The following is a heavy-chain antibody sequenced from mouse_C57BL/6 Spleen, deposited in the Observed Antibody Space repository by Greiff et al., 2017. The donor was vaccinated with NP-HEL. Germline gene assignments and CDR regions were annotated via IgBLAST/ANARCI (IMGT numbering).Heavy chain of an antibody. J-gene: IGHJ4*01. V-gene: IGHV1-64*01. Sequence: VQLQQPGAELVKPGASVKLSCKASGYTFTSYWMHWVKQRPGQGLEWIGMIHPNSGSTNYNEKFKSKATLTVDESSSTAYMQLSSLTSEDSAVYYCARARGTNAYAMDYWGQGTSVTVSS. CDR2: IHPNSGST. CDR3: ARARGTNAYAMDY. CDR1: GYTFTSYW.